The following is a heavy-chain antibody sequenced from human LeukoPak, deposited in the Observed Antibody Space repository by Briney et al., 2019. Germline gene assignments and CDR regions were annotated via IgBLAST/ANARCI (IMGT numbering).Heavy chain of an antibody. V-gene: IGHV3-7*01. CDR1: GFSFSSYW. D-gene: IGHD5-12*01. CDR2: IKHDGSEK. CDR3: ARDAGYGYWVVDY. J-gene: IGHJ4*02. Sequence: GGSLRLSCVASGFSFSSYWINWVRQAPGEGLEWVAHIKHDGSEKYYVDSVKGRFTISRDNAKNSLYLQMNSLRAEDTAVYYCARDAGYGYWVVDYWGQGTLVTVSS.